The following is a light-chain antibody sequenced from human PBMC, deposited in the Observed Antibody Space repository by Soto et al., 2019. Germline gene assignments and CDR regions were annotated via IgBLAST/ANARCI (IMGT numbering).Light chain of an antibody. J-gene: IGKJ4*01. CDR1: QSVRNY. CDR2: AAS. CDR3: QQADSFPLS. Sequence: DIQMTQSPSSLSASVGDSVTITCQASQSVRNYLNWYQQKPGKAPKLLIYAASSLQSGVPSRFSGSGYGTDFTLTISSLQPEDFATYYCQQADSFPLSFGGGTKVDIK. V-gene: IGKV1-39*01.